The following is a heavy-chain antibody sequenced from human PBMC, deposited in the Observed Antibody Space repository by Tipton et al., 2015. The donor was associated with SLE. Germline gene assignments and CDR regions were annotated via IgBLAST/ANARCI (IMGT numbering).Heavy chain of an antibody. Sequence: TLSLTCAVSGYPIGTGYFRDGHRHPPGKGREWIASIYHSVSNYYNPALKSRVTLSHDTSKKHFALKRSSVTAADPAVYYCARGDLYDYIWGSYRLDAFDIRGQGTMVTVSS. D-gene: IGHD3-16*02. CDR1: GYPIGTGYF. CDR3: ARGDLYDYIWGSYRLDAFDI. J-gene: IGHJ3*02. V-gene: IGHV4-38-2*01. CDR2: IYHSVSN.